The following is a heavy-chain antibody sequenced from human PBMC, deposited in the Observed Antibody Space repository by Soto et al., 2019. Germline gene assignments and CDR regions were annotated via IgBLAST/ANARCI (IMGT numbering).Heavy chain of an antibody. CDR2: TNSYGTSI. CDR3: VRANSGDAFDF. D-gene: IGHD4-17*01. J-gene: IGHJ4*02. V-gene: IGHV3-48*03. Sequence: SLSCEASGFTFNNYEMNWVRQAPGKGLEWVSYTNSYGTSIYYADSVKGRFTISRDNARSSLYLQMNSLRDEDTAVYYCVRANSGDAFDFWGQGTLVTVSS. CDR1: GFTFNNYE.